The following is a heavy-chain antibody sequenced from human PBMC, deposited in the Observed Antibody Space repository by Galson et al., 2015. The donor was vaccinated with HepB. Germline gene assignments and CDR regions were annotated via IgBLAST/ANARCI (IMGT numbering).Heavy chain of an antibody. CDR1: GFTFSAYT. V-gene: IGHV3-48*02. CDR3: ARETRSWIQLWSYYFDY. CDR2: ISGSGGTI. D-gene: IGHD5-18*01. Sequence: SLRISCAASGFTFSAYTMNWVRQAPGKGLEWISYISGSGGTISYADSVKGRFTISRDNAKNSLYLQMQSLRDEDTAVYFCARETRSWIQLWSYYFDYWGQGTLVTVSS. J-gene: IGHJ4*02.